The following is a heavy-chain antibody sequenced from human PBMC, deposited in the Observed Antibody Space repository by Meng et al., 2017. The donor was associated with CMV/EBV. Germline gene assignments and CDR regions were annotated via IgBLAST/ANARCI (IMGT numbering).Heavy chain of an antibody. J-gene: IGHJ6*02. CDR1: GGSISSSNYF. D-gene: IGHD1-26*01. V-gene: IGHV4-39*07. CDR2: IYYSGST. Sequence: SETLSLTCSVSGGSISSSNYFWGWIRQPPGKGLEWIGNIYYSGSTYYNPSLKSRVIMSVDTSKNQFSLKLFSVTAADTAVYYCARSFGRNYYYYGIDVWGQGTTVTVSS. CDR3: ARSFGRNYYYYGIDV.